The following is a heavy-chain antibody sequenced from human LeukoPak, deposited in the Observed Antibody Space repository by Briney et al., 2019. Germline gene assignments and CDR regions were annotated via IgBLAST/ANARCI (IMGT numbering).Heavy chain of an antibody. CDR2: ILSDGSKE. CDR1: GFTFSSYG. CDR3: AREERTEGLDFDY. V-gene: IGHV3-33*01. Sequence: PGGSLRLSCAASGFTFSSYGMHWVRQAPGKGLEWVAVILSDGSKEFYTDSVKGRFTISRDNSKNTLYLQMNSLRAEDTAVYYCAREERTEGLDFDYWGQGTLVTVSS. D-gene: IGHD2-8*02. J-gene: IGHJ4*02.